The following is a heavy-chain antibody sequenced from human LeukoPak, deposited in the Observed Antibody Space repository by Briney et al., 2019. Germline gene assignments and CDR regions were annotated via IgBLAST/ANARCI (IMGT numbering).Heavy chain of an antibody. J-gene: IGHJ4*02. V-gene: IGHV6-1*01. CDR1: GDSVSSNSVT. D-gene: IGHD6-19*01. Sequence: SQTLSLTCAISGDSVSSNSVTWNWIRQSPSRGLEWLGRTYYRSKWYNDYAVSVKSRIIINPDTSKNQFSLQLNSVTPEDTAVYYCAGRISGWEFDSWGQGTLVTVSS. CDR2: TYYRSKWYN. CDR3: AGRISGWEFDS.